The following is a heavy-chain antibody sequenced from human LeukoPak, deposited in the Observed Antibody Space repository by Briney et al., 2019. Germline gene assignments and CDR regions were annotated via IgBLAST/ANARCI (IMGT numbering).Heavy chain of an antibody. V-gene: IGHV3-30*02. CDR2: IRLDGDKV. CDR1: GFNFSIYG. CDR3: AKLSTGYDSDFDN. J-gene: IGHJ4*02. Sequence: PGGSLRLSCAASGFNFSIYGMHWVRQAPGEGLEWVAFIRLDGDKVSYADSVKGRFTISRDNSKNTLYLQMNSLRSEDTAVYYCAKLSTGYDSDFDNWGQGSLVVVSS. D-gene: IGHD2-8*02.